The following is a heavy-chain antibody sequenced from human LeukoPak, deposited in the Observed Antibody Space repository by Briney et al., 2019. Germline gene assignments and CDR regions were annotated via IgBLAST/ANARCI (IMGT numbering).Heavy chain of an antibody. CDR3: AKTSGWYLGGYFDY. CDR1: GFTFSSHA. D-gene: IGHD6-19*01. V-gene: IGHV3-23*01. Sequence: WASLRLSCAASGFTFSSHAMSWVRQAPGKGLEWVLGTTDSGGSTNYADSVKGRFTISRDNSKNTLYLQMSSLRAEDTAVYYCAKTSGWYLGGYFDYWGQGTLVTVSS. J-gene: IGHJ4*02. CDR2: TTDSGGST.